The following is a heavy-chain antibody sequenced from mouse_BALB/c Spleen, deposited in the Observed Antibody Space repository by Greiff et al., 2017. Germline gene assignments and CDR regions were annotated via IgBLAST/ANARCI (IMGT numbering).Heavy chain of an antibody. D-gene: IGHD6-2*01. CDR2: INPSTGYT. V-gene: IGHV1-7*01. CDR1: GYTFTSYW. CDR3: AILWGYYFDY. Sequence: VQLQQSGAELAKPGASVKMSCKASGYTFTSYWMHWVKQRPGQGLEWIGYINPSTGYTEYNQKFKDKATLTADKSSSTAYMQLSSLTSEDSAVYYCAILWGYYFDYWGQGTTLTVSS. J-gene: IGHJ2*01.